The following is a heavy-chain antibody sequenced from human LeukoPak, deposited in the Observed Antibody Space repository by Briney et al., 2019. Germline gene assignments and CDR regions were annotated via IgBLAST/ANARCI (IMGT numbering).Heavy chain of an antibody. V-gene: IGHV4-59*01. J-gene: IGHJ4*02. CDR1: GGSIGNYY. D-gene: IGHD3-22*01. Sequence: SETLSRTCTVSGGSIGNYYWSWIRQPPGKGLEWIGYIYYSGSTNYNPSLKSRVTISVDTPKNQFSLKLSSVTAADTAVYYCARDPAPNSSGYREDYFDSWGQGTLVTVSS. CDR3: ARDPAPNSSGYREDYFDS. CDR2: IYYSGST.